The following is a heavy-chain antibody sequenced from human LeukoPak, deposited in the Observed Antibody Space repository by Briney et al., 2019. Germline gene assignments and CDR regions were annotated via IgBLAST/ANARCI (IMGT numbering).Heavy chain of an antibody. CDR3: ARVPWSYNYYYYMDV. CDR2: IYYSGSC. Sequence: SGTLSLTCNVSGGSISGYHWSWIGQHPGREREGLGYIYYSGSCNNNSTLTSRGTISAYTSKNQFTLKLSSVTAADKAVYYCARVPWSYNYYYYMDVWGKGTTVTVSS. J-gene: IGHJ6*03. D-gene: IGHD2-8*02. V-gene: IGHV4-59*01. CDR1: GGSISGYH.